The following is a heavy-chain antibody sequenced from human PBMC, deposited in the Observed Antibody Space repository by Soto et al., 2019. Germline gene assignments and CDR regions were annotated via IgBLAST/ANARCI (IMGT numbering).Heavy chain of an antibody. D-gene: IGHD4-17*01. CDR3: ENNYGGYGWFDP. V-gene: IGHV3-23*01. CDR1: GFTFSSYA. CDR2: ISGSGGST. J-gene: IGHJ5*02. Sequence: EVQLLESGGGLVQPGGSLRLSCAASGFTFSSYAMSWVRQAPGKGLEWVSAISGSGGSTYYADSVKGRFTISRDNSKKAMYLQVNGLRAEDTGVYYCENNYGGYGWFDPWGQGTLVTVSS.